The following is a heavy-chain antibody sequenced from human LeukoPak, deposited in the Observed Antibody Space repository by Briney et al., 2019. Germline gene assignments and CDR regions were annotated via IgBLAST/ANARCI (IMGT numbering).Heavy chain of an antibody. CDR2: IIPILGIA. CDR1: GGTFSSYA. V-gene: IGHV1-69*04. D-gene: IGHD3-10*01. CDR3: ARAITMVRGVIVYAY. Sequence: SVKVSCKASGGTFSSYAISWVRQAPGQGLEWMGRIIPILGIANYAQKFQGRVTITADKSTSTAYMKLSSLRSEDTAVYYCARAITMVRGVIVYAYWGQGTLVTVSS. J-gene: IGHJ4*02.